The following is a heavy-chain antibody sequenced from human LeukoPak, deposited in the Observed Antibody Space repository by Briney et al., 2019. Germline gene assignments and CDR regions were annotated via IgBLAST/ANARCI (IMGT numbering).Heavy chain of an antibody. J-gene: IGHJ4*02. CDR2: VYYDGST. D-gene: IGHD2-15*01. V-gene: IGHV4-59*08. CDR3: ATYTRHCSGGTCYSIDY. CDR1: RDSISTYH. Sequence: PSETLSLTCTVSRDSISTYHWTWIRQPPGRGLEWLGYVYYDGSTNYNPSFKSRVTISLDASNNQFSLKLSPVTAADTATYYCATYTRHCSGGTCYSIDYWGQGTLVTVSS.